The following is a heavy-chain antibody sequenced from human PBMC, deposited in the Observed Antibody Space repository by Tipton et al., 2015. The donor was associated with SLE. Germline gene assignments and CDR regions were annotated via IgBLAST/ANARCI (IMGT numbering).Heavy chain of an antibody. D-gene: IGHD3-16*01. CDR1: GGSISSSSYY. CDR3: ARDSGFAFGGVD. V-gene: IGHV4-39*07. J-gene: IGHJ4*02. CDR2: IYYSGST. Sequence: TLSLTCTVSGGSISSSSYYWGWIRQPPGKGLEWIGSIYYSGSTYYNPSLKSRVTISVDTSKNQFSLKLSSVTAADTAVYYCARDSGFAFGGVDWGQGTLVTVSS.